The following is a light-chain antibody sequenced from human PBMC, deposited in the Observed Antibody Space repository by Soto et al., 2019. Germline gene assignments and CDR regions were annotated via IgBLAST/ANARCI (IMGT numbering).Light chain of an antibody. CDR2: GAS. Sequence: EIVLTQSPGILSLSPGERATLSCRASQSVSSSYLAWYQQKPGQAPRLLIYGASSRATGIPDRFSGSGSGTDFTLTISRLEPEDFAVYYCQQYGSSPPWTFGQGTTVEIK. J-gene: IGKJ1*01. CDR1: QSVSSSY. V-gene: IGKV3-20*01. CDR3: QQYGSSPPWT.